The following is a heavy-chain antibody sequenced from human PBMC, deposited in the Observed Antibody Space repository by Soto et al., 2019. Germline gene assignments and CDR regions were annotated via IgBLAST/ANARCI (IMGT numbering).Heavy chain of an antibody. D-gene: IGHD3-10*01. CDR3: AREITMVRGATLGMDV. J-gene: IGHJ6*02. CDR2: IGTAGDT. V-gene: IGHV3-13*01. Sequence: PGGSLRLSCAASGFTFSGYDMHWVRQATGKGLEWVSAIGTAGDTYYPGSVKGRFTISRENAKNSLYLQMNSLRAGDTAVYYCAREITMVRGATLGMDVWGQGTTVTVSS. CDR1: GFTFSGYD.